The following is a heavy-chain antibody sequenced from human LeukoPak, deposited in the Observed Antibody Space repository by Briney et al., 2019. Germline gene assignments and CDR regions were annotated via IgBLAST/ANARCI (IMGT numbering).Heavy chain of an antibody. CDR2: IRSKAYGGTT. Sequence: GGSLRLSCTASGFTFGDYAMSWFRQAPGKGLEWVGFIRSKAYGGTTEYAASVKGRFTISRDDSKSIAYLQMNSLKTEDTAVYYCTRDEVGYSYGFDYWGQGTLVTLSS. J-gene: IGHJ4*02. CDR1: GFTFGDYA. D-gene: IGHD5-18*01. CDR3: TRDEVGYSYGFDY. V-gene: IGHV3-49*03.